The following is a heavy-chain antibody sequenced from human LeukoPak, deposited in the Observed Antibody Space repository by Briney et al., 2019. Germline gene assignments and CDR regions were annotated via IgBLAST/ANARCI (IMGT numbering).Heavy chain of an antibody. CDR3: ARGVWFGELFSNWFDP. V-gene: IGHV4-31*03. Sequence: PSQTLSLTCTVSGGSISSGGYYWSWIRQHPGKGLEWIGYIYYSGSTYYNPSLKSRATISVDTSKNQFSLKLSSVTAADTAVYYCARGVWFGELFSNWFDPWGQGTLVTVSS. CDR1: GGSISSGGYY. J-gene: IGHJ5*02. D-gene: IGHD3-10*01. CDR2: IYYSGST.